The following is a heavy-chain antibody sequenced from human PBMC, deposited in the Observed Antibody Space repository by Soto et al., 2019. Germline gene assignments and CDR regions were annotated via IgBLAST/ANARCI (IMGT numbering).Heavy chain of an antibody. CDR1: GGSINPYY. V-gene: IGHV4-59*01. J-gene: IGHJ4*02. Sequence: ESLSGTGPVSGGSINPYYWSWIRQPAGKGLEWIGYIYYSGSSNYNPALRSRVTISLDTSKNQFSLKLRSVTAADTAVYYCARNVDTARAYYFDYWGQGILVTV. CDR3: ARNVDTARAYYFDY. CDR2: IYYSGSS. D-gene: IGHD5-18*01.